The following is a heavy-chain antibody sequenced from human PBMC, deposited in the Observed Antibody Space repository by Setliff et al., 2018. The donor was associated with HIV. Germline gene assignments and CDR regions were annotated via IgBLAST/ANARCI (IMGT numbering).Heavy chain of an antibody. CDR3: ARGHCSGTNCYGVDYYGMDV. CDR1: GGSISSDNW. CDR2: LYHSEYT. Sequence: PSETLSLTCAVSGGSISSDNWWTWVRQAPGKGLEWIGELYHSEYTNYNPSLKSRVSMSVDKSKNQFSVKLTSVTAADTAVYYCARGHCSGTNCYGVDYYGMDVWGQGTTVTV. J-gene: IGHJ6*02. D-gene: IGHD2-2*01. V-gene: IGHV4-4*02.